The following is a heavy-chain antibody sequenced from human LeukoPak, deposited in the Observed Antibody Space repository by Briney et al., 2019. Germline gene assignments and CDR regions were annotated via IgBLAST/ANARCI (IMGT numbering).Heavy chain of an antibody. Sequence: PGGSLRLSCAASGFTFSSYRMNWVRQAPGKGLEWVSSISSSSSYIYYADSVKGRFTISRDNAKNSLYLQMNSLRAEDTAVYYCASGAGYYYDSTTGYFDYWGQGTLVTVSS. CDR2: ISSSSSYI. D-gene: IGHD3-22*01. CDR3: ASGAGYYYDSTTGYFDY. V-gene: IGHV3-21*01. CDR1: GFTFSSYR. J-gene: IGHJ4*02.